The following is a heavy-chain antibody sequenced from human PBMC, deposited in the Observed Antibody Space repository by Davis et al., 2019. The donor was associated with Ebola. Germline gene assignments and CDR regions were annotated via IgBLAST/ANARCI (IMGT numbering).Heavy chain of an antibody. J-gene: IGHJ6*02. Sequence: SVKVSCKASGYTFISYAISWVRQAPGQGIEWMGGIIPIFGTANYAQKLQGRVTITADESTSTAYMELSSLRSEDTAVYYCPGGQLRGNFYYYYGMDVWGQGTTVTVSS. CDR1: GYTFISYA. CDR2: IIPIFGTA. V-gene: IGHV1-69*13. D-gene: IGHD2-2*01. CDR3: PGGQLRGNFYYYYGMDV.